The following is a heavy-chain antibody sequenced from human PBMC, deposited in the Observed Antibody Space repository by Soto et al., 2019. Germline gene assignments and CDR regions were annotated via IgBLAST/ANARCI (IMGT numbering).Heavy chain of an antibody. J-gene: IGHJ4*02. D-gene: IGHD6-19*01. Sequence: QVQLVESGGGVVQPGRSLRLSCAASGFTFSSSGMHWVRQAPGKGLEWVAVTSFDGSSGYYADSVRGRFTISRDNSNNPLYLQMNSLRAEDTGVYYCAKSPPAVAGYFDYWGQGTLVTVSS. V-gene: IGHV3-30*18. CDR1: GFTFSSSG. CDR3: AKSPPAVAGYFDY. CDR2: TSFDGSSG.